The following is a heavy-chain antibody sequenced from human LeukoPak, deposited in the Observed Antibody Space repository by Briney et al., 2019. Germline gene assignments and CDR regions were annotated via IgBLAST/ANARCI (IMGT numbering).Heavy chain of an antibody. V-gene: IGHV4-4*02. CDR2: IYHSGST. J-gene: IGHJ4*02. CDR3: ERDQQWLAN. CDR1: GGSISSINR. Sequence: SSGTLSLTCAVSGGSISSINRWSWVRQPPGKGLEWIWEIYHSGSTNYNPSLKSRVTISVDKTKNQFYLKLSSVTAADTAVDYCERDQQWLANWGQGTLVTVSS. D-gene: IGHD6-19*01.